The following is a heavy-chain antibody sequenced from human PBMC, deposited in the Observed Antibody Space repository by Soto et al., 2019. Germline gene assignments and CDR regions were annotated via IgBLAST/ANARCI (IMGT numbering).Heavy chain of an antibody. CDR3: ARLRLKRIAAAGQGMDV. CDR2: IDPSDSYT. CDR1: GYSFTSYW. J-gene: IGHJ6*02. D-gene: IGHD6-13*01. Sequence: PGESLKISCKGSGYSFTSYWISWVRQMPGKGLEWMGRIDPSDSYTNYSPSFQGHVTISADKSISTAYLQWSSLKASDTAMYYCARLRLKRIAAAGQGMDVWGQGTTVTVSS. V-gene: IGHV5-10-1*01.